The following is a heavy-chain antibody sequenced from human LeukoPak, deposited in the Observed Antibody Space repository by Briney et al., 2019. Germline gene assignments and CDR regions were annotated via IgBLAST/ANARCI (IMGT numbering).Heavy chain of an antibody. V-gene: IGHV3-30*18. D-gene: IGHD4-17*01. J-gene: IGHJ4*02. CDR1: GFTFSSYS. CDR3: AKGGASVTRYVDY. CDR2: MSNSGENT. Sequence: GGSLRLSCAASGFTFSSYSMQWVRQTPGKGLEWVGIMSNSGENTFYGEAVKGRFTISRDHSQNTLYLQMNSLRPEDTAVYYCAKGGASVTRYVDYWGQGTLVTVSS.